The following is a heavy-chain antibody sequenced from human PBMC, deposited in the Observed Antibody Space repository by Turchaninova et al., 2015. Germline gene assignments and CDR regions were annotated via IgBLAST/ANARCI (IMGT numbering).Heavy chain of an antibody. CDR2: IYHIGST. CDR3: ARATTIFGVVNDAFDI. D-gene: IGHD3-3*01. V-gene: IGHV4-38-2*01. J-gene: IGHJ3*02. CDR1: GYSISTGYY. Sequence: QVQLQESGPGLVKPSETLSLTCAVPGYSISTGYYWGWIRQPPGKGLEWIGSIYHIGSTYYNPSLKSRVTISVDTSKNQFSLKLSSVTAADAAVYYCARATTIFGVVNDAFDIWGQGTMVTVSS.